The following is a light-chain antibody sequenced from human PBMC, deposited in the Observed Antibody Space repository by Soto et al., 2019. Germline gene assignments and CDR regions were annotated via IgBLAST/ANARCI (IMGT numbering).Light chain of an antibody. CDR3: QKYNSAPWT. CDR1: QGISNY. Sequence: DIQMTQSPSSLSASVGDRVTITCRASQGISNYLAWYQQKPGKVPKLLIYAASTLQSGVPSRFSGSGSGTDFNLTISSLQPEYVAPYYCQKYNSAPWTFGQGTKVEIK. CDR2: AAS. J-gene: IGKJ1*01. V-gene: IGKV1-27*01.